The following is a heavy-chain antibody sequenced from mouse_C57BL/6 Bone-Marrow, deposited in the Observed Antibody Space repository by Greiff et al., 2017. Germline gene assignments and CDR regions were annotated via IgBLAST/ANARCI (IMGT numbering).Heavy chain of an antibody. Sequence: VQLQQSGAELVRPGASVKLSCTASGFNIKDDYMHWVKQRPEQGLEWIGWIDPENGDTEYASKFQGKATITADTSSNTAYLQLSSLTSEDTAVYYCTTPYYYGSSFPFDDWGQGTTLTVSS. V-gene: IGHV14-4*01. D-gene: IGHD1-1*01. J-gene: IGHJ2*01. CDR2: IDPENGDT. CDR1: GFNIKDDY. CDR3: TTPYYYGSSFPFDD.